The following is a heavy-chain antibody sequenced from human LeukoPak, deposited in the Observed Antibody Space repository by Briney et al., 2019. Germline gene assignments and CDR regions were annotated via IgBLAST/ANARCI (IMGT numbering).Heavy chain of an antibody. CDR1: GFAFSNAW. Sequence: GGSLRLSCAASGFAFSNAWMSWVRQRPGGGLEWVGRIKTKSAGGTTDYTSPVKGRFTISKDDSKNTLYLQMSSLKAEDTAFYYCTTDLWSENCDGDCFFDQWGQGTLVSVSS. J-gene: IGHJ4*02. CDR2: IKTKSAGGTT. D-gene: IGHD2-21*02. CDR3: TTDLWSENCDGDCFFDQ. V-gene: IGHV3-15*01.